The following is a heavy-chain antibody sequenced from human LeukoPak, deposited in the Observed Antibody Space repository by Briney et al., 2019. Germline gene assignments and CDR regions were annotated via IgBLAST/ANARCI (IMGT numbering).Heavy chain of an antibody. D-gene: IGHD3-16*01. V-gene: IGHV5-51*01. Sequence: GESLKISCKGSGYSFTSYWIGWVRQMPGKGVELMGIIYPGDSDTRYSPSVRGQVTISADQSIRTAYLQWSSLKASDTAMYYYATAVMGPRCFDYWGQGTLVTVSS. CDR1: GYSFTSYW. CDR2: IYPGDSDT. CDR3: ATAVMGPRCFDY. J-gene: IGHJ4*02.